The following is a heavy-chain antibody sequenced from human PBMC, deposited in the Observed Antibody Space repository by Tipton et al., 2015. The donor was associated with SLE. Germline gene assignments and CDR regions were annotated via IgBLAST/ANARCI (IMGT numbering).Heavy chain of an antibody. D-gene: IGHD1-26*01. Sequence: SLRLSCAASGFTFSSYGMHWVRQAPGKGLEWVAVISYDGSNKYYADSVKGRFTISRDKSKNTLYLQMNSLRAEDTAVYYCAKEGIVGATHFDYWGQGTLVTVSS. CDR2: ISYDGSNK. J-gene: IGHJ4*02. V-gene: IGHV3-30*18. CDR3: AKEGIVGATHFDY. CDR1: GFTFSSYG.